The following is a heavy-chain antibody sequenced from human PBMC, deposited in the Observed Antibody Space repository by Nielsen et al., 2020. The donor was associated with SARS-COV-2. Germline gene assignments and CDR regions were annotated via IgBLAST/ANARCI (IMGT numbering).Heavy chain of an antibody. J-gene: IGHJ4*02. Sequence: ASVKVSCKASGYTFTSYGISWVRQAPGQGLEWMGWISAYNGNTNYAQKLQGRVTMTTDTSTSTAYMELRSLRSEDTAVYYCARAPPRVVVNGFFDYWGQGTLVTVSS. D-gene: IGHD3-22*01. CDR1: GYTFTSYG. V-gene: IGHV1-18*04. CDR2: ISAYNGNT. CDR3: ARAPPRVVVNGFFDY.